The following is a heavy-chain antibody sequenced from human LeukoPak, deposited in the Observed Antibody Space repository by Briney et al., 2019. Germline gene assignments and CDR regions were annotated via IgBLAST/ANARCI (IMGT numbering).Heavy chain of an antibody. CDR1: GGSISSYY. D-gene: IGHD4-11*01. V-gene: IGHV4-59*01. CDR2: IYYSGST. Sequence: SETLSLTCTVSGGSISSYYWSWIRQPPGKGLEWIGYIYYSGSTNYNPSLKSRVTISVDTSKNQFSLKLSSVTAADTAVYYCVRGYSNRDAFDIWGQGTMVTVSS. J-gene: IGHJ3*02. CDR3: VRGYSNRDAFDI.